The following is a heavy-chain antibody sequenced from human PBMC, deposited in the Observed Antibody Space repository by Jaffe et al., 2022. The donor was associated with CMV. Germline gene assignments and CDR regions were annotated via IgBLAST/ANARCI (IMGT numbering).Heavy chain of an antibody. D-gene: IGHD2-15*01. CDR1: GYTFTAYY. J-gene: IGHJ4*02. CDR3: ARELPGQTYFDF. CDR2: VNPTDGNT. V-gene: IGHV1-46*01. Sequence: QVQVVQSGAEVKKPGASVKVSCKASGYTFTAYYMHWVRQAPGQGLEWMGMVNPTDGNTNYAQKFQGRVTMTRDTSTNTVYIELSILRSEDTAVYYCARELPGQTYFDFWGQGTLVTVSS.